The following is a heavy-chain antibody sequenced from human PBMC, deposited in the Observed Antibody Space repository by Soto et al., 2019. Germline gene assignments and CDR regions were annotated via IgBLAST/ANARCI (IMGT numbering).Heavy chain of an antibody. Sequence: SVKVSCKASGGTFSSYAISWVRQAPGQGLEWMGGIIPIFGTANYAQKFQGRVTITADESTSTAYMELSSLRSEDTAVYYCARSGYSGYTSGPANPGGDYYGMDVWGQGTTVTVSS. CDR2: IIPIFGTA. J-gene: IGHJ6*02. CDR3: ARSGYSGYTSGPANPGGDYYGMDV. CDR1: GGTFSSYA. V-gene: IGHV1-69*13. D-gene: IGHD5-12*01.